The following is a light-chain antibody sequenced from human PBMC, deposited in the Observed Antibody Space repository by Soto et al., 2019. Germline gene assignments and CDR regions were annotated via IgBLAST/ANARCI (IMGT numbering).Light chain of an antibody. Sequence: DIQMTQSPSSLSASVGDRVSITCRASQSLNIFLNWYQHKPEKAPKLLIYAASRLQSGVPSRFSGSGSGTDFPLTIDSLQPEDFATYYCQLRSPTPLTFGPGTKVEI. CDR1: QSLNIF. J-gene: IGKJ3*01. CDR2: AAS. V-gene: IGKV1-39*01. CDR3: QLRSPTPLT.